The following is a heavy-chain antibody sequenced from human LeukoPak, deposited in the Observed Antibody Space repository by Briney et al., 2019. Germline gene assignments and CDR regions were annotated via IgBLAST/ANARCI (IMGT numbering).Heavy chain of an antibody. D-gene: IGHD2-15*01. CDR3: AKARGFCSGGSCYNPFDP. V-gene: IGHV3-23*01. CDR1: GFTFSSYA. Sequence: PGGSLRLSCAASGFTFSSYAMSWVRQAPGEGLEWVSGISGSDGSTYYADSVKGRFTISRDYSKNTLYVQMSSLRAEDTAVYYCAKARGFCSGGSCYNPFDPWGQGTLVTVSS. J-gene: IGHJ5*02. CDR2: ISGSDGST.